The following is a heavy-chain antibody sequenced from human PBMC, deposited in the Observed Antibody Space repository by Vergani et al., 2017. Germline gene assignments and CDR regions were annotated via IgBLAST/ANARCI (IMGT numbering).Heavy chain of an antibody. V-gene: IGHV3-30*04. D-gene: IGHD1-1*01. CDR2: ISYDGSNK. Sequence: QVQLVESGGGVVQPGRSLRLSCAASGFTFSSYAMHWVRQAPGKGLEWVAVISYDGSNKYYADSVKGRFTISRDNSKNTLYLQMNSLRAEDTAVYYCARPCGYRCYVDYWGQGTLVTVSS. CDR3: ARPCGYRCYVDY. J-gene: IGHJ4*02. CDR1: GFTFSSYA.